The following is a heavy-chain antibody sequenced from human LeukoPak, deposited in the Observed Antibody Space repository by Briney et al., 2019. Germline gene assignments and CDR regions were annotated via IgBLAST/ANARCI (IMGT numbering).Heavy chain of an antibody. CDR3: ARDPSGSYYVDY. V-gene: IGHV3-48*01. J-gene: IGHJ4*02. Sequence: GGSLRLSCAASGFTFSSYGMNWVRQAAGKGLEWVSYISSSSSIIYYADSVKGRFTISRDNAKNSLYLQMNSLRAEDTAVYYCARDPSGSYYVDYWGQGTLVTVSS. CDR1: GFTFSSYG. CDR2: ISSSSSII. D-gene: IGHD1-26*01.